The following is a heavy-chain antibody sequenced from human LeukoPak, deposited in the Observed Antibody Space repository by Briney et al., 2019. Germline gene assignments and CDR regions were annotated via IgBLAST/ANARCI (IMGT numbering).Heavy chain of an antibody. CDR1: GYTFTNHG. V-gene: IGHV1-18*01. J-gene: IGHJ3*02. D-gene: IGHD3-10*01. CDR3: ARGLVRFGELYDAFDI. CDR2: ISAYNGNA. Sequence: ASVKVSCKASGYTFTNHGITWVRQAPGQGLEWKGWISAYNGNANYAQKVQGRVNMTRDTSTSTAYMELRSLRSDDTAIYYCARGLVRFGELYDAFDIWGQGTMVTVSS.